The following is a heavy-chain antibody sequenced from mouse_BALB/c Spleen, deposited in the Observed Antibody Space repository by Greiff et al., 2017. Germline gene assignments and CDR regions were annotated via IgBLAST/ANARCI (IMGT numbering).Heavy chain of an antibody. Sequence: EVQRVESGGGLVQPGGSLKLSCAASGFTFSSYTMSWVRQTPEKRLEWVAYISNGGGSTYYPDTVKGRFTISRDNAKNTLYLQMSSLKSEDTAMYYCARRRAYYGNYWYFDVWGAGTTVTVSS. CDR2: ISNGGGST. J-gene: IGHJ1*01. CDR1: GFTFSSYT. V-gene: IGHV5-12-2*01. CDR3: ARRRAYYGNYWYFDV. D-gene: IGHD2-10*01.